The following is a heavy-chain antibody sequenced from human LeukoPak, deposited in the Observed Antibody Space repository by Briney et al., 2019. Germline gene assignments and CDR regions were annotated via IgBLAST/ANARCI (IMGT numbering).Heavy chain of an antibody. CDR1: GFTFSSYE. V-gene: IGHV3-48*03. D-gene: IGHD1-1*01. CDR3: ASTELDFDY. J-gene: IGHJ4*02. Sequence: GGSLRLSCAASGFTFSSYEMNWVRQAPGKGLEWVSYISSSGSTIYYADSVKGRFTISRDNAKNSLYLQMNSLRAEDTAVYYCASTELDFDYWGQGTLVTVSS. CDR2: ISSSGSTI.